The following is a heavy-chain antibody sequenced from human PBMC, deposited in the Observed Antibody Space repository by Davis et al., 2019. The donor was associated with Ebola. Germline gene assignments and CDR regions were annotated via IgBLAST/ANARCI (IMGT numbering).Heavy chain of an antibody. CDR2: IYHSGST. CDR3: ARTRVTGRDYYGMDV. J-gene: IGHJ6*04. CDR1: GFTFSDHY. Sequence: ESLKISCAASGFTFSDHYMDWARQAPGKGLEWIGEIYHSGSTNYNPSLKSRVTISVDKSKNQFSLKLSSVTAADTAVYYCARTRVTGRDYYGMDVWGKGTTVTVSS. V-gene: IGHV4-34*01. D-gene: IGHD5-18*01.